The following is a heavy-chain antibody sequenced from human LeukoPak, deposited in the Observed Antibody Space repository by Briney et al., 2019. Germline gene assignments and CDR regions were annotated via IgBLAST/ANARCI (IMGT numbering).Heavy chain of an antibody. V-gene: IGHV4-34*01. CDR1: GGSFSGYY. Sequence: SETLSLTCAVYGGSFSGYYWSWIRQPPGKGLEWIGEINHSGSTNYNPSLKSRVTISVDTFKNQFSLKLSSVTAADTAVYYCARGSSHSSSSGRRSYYYYGMDVWGQGTTVTVSS. D-gene: IGHD6-6*01. CDR2: INHSGST. J-gene: IGHJ6*02. CDR3: ARGSSHSSSSGRRSYYYYGMDV.